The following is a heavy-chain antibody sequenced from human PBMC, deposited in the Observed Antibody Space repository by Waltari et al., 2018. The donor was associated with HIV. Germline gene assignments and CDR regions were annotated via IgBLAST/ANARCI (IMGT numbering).Heavy chain of an antibody. V-gene: IGHV1-8*01. CDR2: MNPNSGNR. Sequence: QVQLVQSGAEVKKPGASVTVSCKASGYIFTSYDINWVRQGTGQGLEWMGWMNPNSGNRGYAQKFQGRVTMTRNTSISTVYMELSSLTSEDTAMYYCARGLRFLDDYYFGYWGQGTLLTVSA. CDR1: GYIFTSYD. J-gene: IGHJ4*02. CDR3: ARGLRFLDDYYFGY. D-gene: IGHD3-3*01.